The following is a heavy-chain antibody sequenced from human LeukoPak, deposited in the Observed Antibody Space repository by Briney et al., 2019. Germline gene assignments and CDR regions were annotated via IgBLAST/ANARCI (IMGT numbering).Heavy chain of an antibody. CDR1: GFTFSSYG. CDR2: ISSSSSYI. D-gene: IGHD3-10*01. J-gene: IGHJ5*02. Sequence: NPGRSLRLSCAASGFTFSSYGMNWVRQAPGKGLEWVSSISSSSSYIYYADSVKGRFTISRDNAKNSLYLQMNSLRAEDTAVYYCARPMVRGVNWFDPWGQGTLVTVSS. CDR3: ARPMVRGVNWFDP. V-gene: IGHV3-21*01.